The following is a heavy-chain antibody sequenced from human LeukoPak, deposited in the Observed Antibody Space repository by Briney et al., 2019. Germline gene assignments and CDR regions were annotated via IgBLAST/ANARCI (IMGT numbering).Heavy chain of an antibody. CDR3: ARGGWIPAVAGTKSPFDY. CDR1: GYTFTSYD. CDR2: MNPNSGNT. V-gene: IGHV1-8*01. D-gene: IGHD6-19*01. J-gene: IGHJ4*02. Sequence: ASVKVSCKASGYTFTSYDINWVRQATGQGLEWMGWMNPNSGNTGYAQKFQGRVTMTRNTSISTAYMELSSLRSEDTAVYYCARGGWIPAVAGTKSPFDYWGQGTLVTVSS.